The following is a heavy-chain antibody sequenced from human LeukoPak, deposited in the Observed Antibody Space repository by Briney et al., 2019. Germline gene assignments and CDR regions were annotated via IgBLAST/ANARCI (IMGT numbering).Heavy chain of an antibody. J-gene: IGHJ4*02. CDR2: ISGSGGST. CDR1: GFTFSSYG. Sequence: SGGSLRLSCAASGFTFSSYGMSWVRQAPGKGLEWASAISGSGGSTYYADSVRGRFTISRDNSKNTLYLQMNSLRAEDTAVYYCAKSPTTMVRGAYYFDYWGQGTLVTVSS. V-gene: IGHV3-23*01. CDR3: AKSPTTMVRGAYYFDY. D-gene: IGHD3-10*01.